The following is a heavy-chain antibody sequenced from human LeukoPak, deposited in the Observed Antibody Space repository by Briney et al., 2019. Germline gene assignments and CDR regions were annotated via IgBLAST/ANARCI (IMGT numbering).Heavy chain of an antibody. D-gene: IGHD3-3*01. Sequence: PGGSLRLSCAASGFTFDDYAMHWVRQAPGKGLEWVSLISGDGGSTYYADSVKGRFTISRDNSKNSLYLQMNSLRTEDTALYYCAKAFRDYDFWSGYFEDYFDYWGQGTLVTVSS. CDR1: GFTFDDYA. CDR2: ISGDGGST. J-gene: IGHJ4*02. V-gene: IGHV3-43*02. CDR3: AKAFRDYDFWSGYFEDYFDY.